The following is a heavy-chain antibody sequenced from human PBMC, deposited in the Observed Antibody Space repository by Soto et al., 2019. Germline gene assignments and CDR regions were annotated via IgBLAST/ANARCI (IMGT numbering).Heavy chain of an antibody. CDR2: IIPIFGTA. Sequence: QVQLVQSGAEVKKPGSSVKVSCKASGGTFSSYAISWVRQAPGQGLEWMGGIIPIFGTANYAQKFQGRVTITADESTITAHPQMSSLRSEDTVVYYCARWGFGSSFRYFDYWGQGTLVTVSS. CDR1: GGTFSSYA. D-gene: IGHD1-26*01. CDR3: ARWGFGSSFRYFDY. V-gene: IGHV1-69*12. J-gene: IGHJ4*02.